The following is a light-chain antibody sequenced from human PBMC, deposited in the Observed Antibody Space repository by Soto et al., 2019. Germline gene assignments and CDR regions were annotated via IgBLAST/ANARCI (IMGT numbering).Light chain of an antibody. CDR1: QSVSSS. CDR2: GAS. V-gene: IGKV3-15*01. CDR3: QQYNDWPPA. Sequence: EIVMTQSPATLSVSPGERATLSCRTSQSVSSSLAWYQQKPGQAPSLLIYGASTRATGIPARFSGSGSGTEFTLTISSLQSEDFAVYYCQQYNDWPPAFGGGTKVDIK. J-gene: IGKJ4*01.